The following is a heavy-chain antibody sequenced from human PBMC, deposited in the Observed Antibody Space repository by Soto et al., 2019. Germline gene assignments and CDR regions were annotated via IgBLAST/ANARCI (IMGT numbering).Heavy chain of an antibody. CDR1: GFTFSSYG. D-gene: IGHD5-18*01. V-gene: IGHV3-33*01. J-gene: IGHJ4*02. Sequence: PXGSLGLSCAASGFTFSSYGMHGVRQAPGKGLEWVAVIWYDGSNKYYADSVKGRFTISRDNSKNTLYLQMNSLRAEDTAVYYCARGDVDTAMVLGYWGQGTLVTVSS. CDR3: ARGDVDTAMVLGY. CDR2: IWYDGSNK.